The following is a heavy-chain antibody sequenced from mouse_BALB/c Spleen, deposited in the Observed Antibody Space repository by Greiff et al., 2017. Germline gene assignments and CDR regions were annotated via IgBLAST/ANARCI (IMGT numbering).Heavy chain of an antibody. J-gene: IGHJ4*01. D-gene: IGHD2-14*01. Sequence: EVQLQQSGTVLARPGASVKMSCKASGYSFTSYWMHWVKQRPGQGLEWIGAIYPGNSDTSYNQKFKGKAKLTAVTSASTAYMELSSLTNEDSAVYYCTRGGYDGVGMDYWGQGTSVTVSS. V-gene: IGHV1-5*01. CDR2: IYPGNSDT. CDR3: TRGGYDGVGMDY. CDR1: GYSFTSYW.